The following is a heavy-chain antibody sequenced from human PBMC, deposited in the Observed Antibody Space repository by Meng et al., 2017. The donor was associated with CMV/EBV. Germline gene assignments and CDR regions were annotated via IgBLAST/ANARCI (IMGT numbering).Heavy chain of an antibody. CDR2: IYWDDDK. V-gene: IGHV2-5*02. Sequence: QIPLKESGPTLVKPTQTLTLTFTFSGFSLSTSGVGVGWIRQPPGKALEWLALIYWDDDKRYSPSLKSRLTITKDTSKNQVVLTMTNMDPVDTATYYCAHKGRRMAAAGINWFDPWGQGTLVTVSS. CDR3: AHKGRRMAAAGINWFDP. J-gene: IGHJ5*02. D-gene: IGHD6-13*01. CDR1: GFSLSTSGVG.